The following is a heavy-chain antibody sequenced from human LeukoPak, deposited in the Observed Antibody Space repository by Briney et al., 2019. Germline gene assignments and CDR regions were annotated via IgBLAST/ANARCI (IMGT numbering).Heavy chain of an antibody. D-gene: IGHD2-15*01. CDR3: ARDNLGYCSGGSCYRGDYYYMDV. CDR1: GFTFSSYG. J-gene: IGHJ6*03. CDR2: IKQDGSEK. V-gene: IGHV3-7*01. Sequence: GGSLRLSCAASGFTFSSYGMSWVRQAPGRGLEWVANIKQDGSEKYYVDSVKGRFTISRDNAKNSLYLQMNSLRAEDTAVYYCARDNLGYCSGGSCYRGDYYYMDVWGKGTTVTVSS.